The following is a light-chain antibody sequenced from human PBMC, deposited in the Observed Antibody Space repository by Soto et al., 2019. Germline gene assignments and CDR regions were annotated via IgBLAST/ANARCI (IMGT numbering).Light chain of an antibody. CDR2: DAS. J-gene: IGKJ5*01. CDR3: QQYYNWPIT. V-gene: IGKV3-11*01. CDR1: QSVGSY. Sequence: EIVLIQSPATLSLSPGERATLSCRASQSVGSYLAWYQHKPGQAPRLLISDASNRATGIPARFSGSGSGTDFTLTISSLEPEDFAVYYCQQYYNWPITFGQGTRLEIK.